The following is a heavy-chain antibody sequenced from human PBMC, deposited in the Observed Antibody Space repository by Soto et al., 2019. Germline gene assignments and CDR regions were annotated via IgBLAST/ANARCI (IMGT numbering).Heavy chain of an antibody. D-gene: IGHD1-26*01. Sequence: QVQLVQSGAAVKKPGSSVKVSCKASGGTFSSYAISWVRQAPGQGLEWMGGIIPIFGTANYAQKFQGRVTITADEATSTAYMELSSLRSEDTAVYYCASTLVGATKKTPSSYYYYGMDVWGQGTTVTVSS. J-gene: IGHJ6*02. CDR2: IIPIFGTA. V-gene: IGHV1-69*01. CDR3: ASTLVGATKKTPSSYYYYGMDV. CDR1: GGTFSSYA.